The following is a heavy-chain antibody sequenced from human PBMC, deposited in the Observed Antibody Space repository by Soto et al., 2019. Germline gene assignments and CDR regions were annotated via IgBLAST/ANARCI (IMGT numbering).Heavy chain of an antibody. D-gene: IGHD3-22*01. CDR3: ARKDKSGYFNWFDP. J-gene: IGHJ5*02. Sequence: LGESLKISCRTSGYKFTSSWIAWVRQMPGKGLEWMGIIFPSDSDTRYSPSFQGQVTISVDRSTSTVFLQWASLKASDTAVYFCARKDKSGYFNWFDPWGQGTLVTVSS. CDR2: IFPSDSDT. V-gene: IGHV5-51*01. CDR1: GYKFTSSW.